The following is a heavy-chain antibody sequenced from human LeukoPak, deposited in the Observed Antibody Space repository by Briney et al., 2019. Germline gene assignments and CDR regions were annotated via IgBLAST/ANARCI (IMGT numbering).Heavy chain of an antibody. V-gene: IGHV4-59*01. J-gene: IGHJ4*02. D-gene: IGHD2-21*01. Sequence: SETLSLTCTVSGGSIRGYYWTWIRQPPGKGLEWIGFIYYSGNTNYNPSLKSRVTISVDTSKNQFSLKLSSVTAADTAVYYCASGSSILDYWGQGTLVTVSS. CDR2: IYYSGNT. CDR3: ASGSSILDY. CDR1: GGSIRGYY.